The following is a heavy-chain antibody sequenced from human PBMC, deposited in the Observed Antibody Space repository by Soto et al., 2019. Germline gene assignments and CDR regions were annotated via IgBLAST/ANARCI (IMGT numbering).Heavy chain of an antibody. D-gene: IGHD5-18*01. J-gene: IGHJ4*02. Sequence: QVQLVQSGAEVKKPGASVKVSCKASGYTFTSYGISWVRQAPGQGLEWMGWINAYNGNTNYAQKLQGRVTMTTDTSTSTANMELRSLRFDETAVYYCARDVGYGLIDYWGQGTLVTVSS. CDR1: GYTFTSYG. CDR3: ARDVGYGLIDY. V-gene: IGHV1-18*01. CDR2: INAYNGNT.